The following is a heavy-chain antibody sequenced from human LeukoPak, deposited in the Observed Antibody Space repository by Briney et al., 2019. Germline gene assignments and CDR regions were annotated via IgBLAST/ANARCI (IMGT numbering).Heavy chain of an antibody. J-gene: IGHJ4*02. V-gene: IGHV6-1*01. CDR3: ARSGIHIVGATRSMSY. Sequence: SQTLSLTCAISGDSVSSNSAAWNWIRQSPSRGLEWLGRTYYRSKWYNDYAVSVKSRITINPDTSKNQFSLQLNSVTPEDTAAYYCARSGIHIVGATRSMSYWGQGTLVTVSS. CDR1: GDSVSSNSAA. D-gene: IGHD1-26*01. CDR2: TYYRSKWYN.